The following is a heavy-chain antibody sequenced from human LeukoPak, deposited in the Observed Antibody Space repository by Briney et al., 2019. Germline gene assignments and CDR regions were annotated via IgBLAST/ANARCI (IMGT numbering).Heavy chain of an antibody. CDR2: IKEDGSDK. Sequence: PGGSLRLSCAASGFTFSSYSMNWVRQAPGKGLEWVANIKEDGSDKYYVDSVKGRFTISRDNAKNSLYLQMNSLRAEDTAVYYCARDLGWLQFDYWGQGTLVTVSS. J-gene: IGHJ4*02. CDR1: GFTFSSYS. D-gene: IGHD5-24*01. V-gene: IGHV3-7*04. CDR3: ARDLGWLQFDY.